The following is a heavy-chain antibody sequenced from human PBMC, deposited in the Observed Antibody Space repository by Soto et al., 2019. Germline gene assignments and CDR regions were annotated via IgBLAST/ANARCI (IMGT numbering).Heavy chain of an antibody. J-gene: IGHJ4*02. CDR2: IIPILGIA. Sequence: QVQLVQSGAEVKKPGSSVKVSCKASGGTFSSYTISWVRQAPGQGLEWMGRIIPILGIANYAQKFQGRVTQXXQXSXXTAYMELSSLRSEDTAVYYCARDAPYDILTGAPDYWGQGTLVTVSS. D-gene: IGHD3-9*01. CDR1: GGTFSSYT. CDR3: ARDAPYDILTGAPDY. V-gene: IGHV1-69*08.